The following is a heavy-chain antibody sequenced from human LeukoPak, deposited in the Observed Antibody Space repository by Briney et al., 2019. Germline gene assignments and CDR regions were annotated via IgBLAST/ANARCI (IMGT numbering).Heavy chain of an antibody. Sequence: GGSLRLSCAASGFTFSSYAMKWVRQAPGKGLEWVSTISGSGASTYYADSVKGRFTISRDNAKNSLYLQMNSLRAEDTAVYYCARDRGSYYYYYMDVWGKGTTVTISS. D-gene: IGHD3-16*01. CDR1: GFTFSSYA. V-gene: IGHV3-23*01. J-gene: IGHJ6*03. CDR2: ISGSGAST. CDR3: ARDRGSYYYYYMDV.